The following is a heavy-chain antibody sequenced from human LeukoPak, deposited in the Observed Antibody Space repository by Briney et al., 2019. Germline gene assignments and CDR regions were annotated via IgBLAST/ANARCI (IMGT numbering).Heavy chain of an antibody. CDR3: AELGITMIGGV. D-gene: IGHD3-10*02. V-gene: IGHV3-30*18. CDR2: ISYDGSYK. CDR1: GFTFSSYG. J-gene: IGHJ6*04. Sequence: PGGSLRLSCAASGFTFSSYGMHWVRQAPGKGLEWVAVISYDGSYKSHPDSVKGRFTISRDNSKNSLYLQMNSLRAEDTAVYYCAELGITMIGGVWGKGTTVTISS.